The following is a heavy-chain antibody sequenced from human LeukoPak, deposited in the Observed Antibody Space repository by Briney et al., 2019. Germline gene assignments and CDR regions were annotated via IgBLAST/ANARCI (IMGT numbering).Heavy chain of an antibody. J-gene: IGHJ4*02. CDR2: IYHSGST. D-gene: IGHD5-12*01. Sequence: LEWIGSIYHSGSTNYNPSLKSRVTISVDKSKNQFSLELSSVTAADTAVYYCASYEDGFGYWGQGTLVTVSS. CDR3: ASYEDGFGY. V-gene: IGHV4-38-2*01.